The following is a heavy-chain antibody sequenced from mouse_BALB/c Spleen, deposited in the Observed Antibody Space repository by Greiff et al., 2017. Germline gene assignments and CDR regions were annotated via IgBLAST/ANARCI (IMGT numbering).Heavy chain of an antibody. CDR2: INPYNGAT. J-gene: IGHJ2*01. V-gene: IGHV1-31*01. D-gene: IGHD1-1*01. CDR3: ASRDYYGSSFDY. Sequence: EVQLQQSGPELVKPGASVKISCKASGYSFTGYYMHWVKQSHVKSLEWIGRINPYNGATSYNQNFKDKASLTVDKSSSTAYMELHSLTSEDSAVYYCASRDYYGSSFDYWGQGTTLTVSS. CDR1: GYSFTGYY.